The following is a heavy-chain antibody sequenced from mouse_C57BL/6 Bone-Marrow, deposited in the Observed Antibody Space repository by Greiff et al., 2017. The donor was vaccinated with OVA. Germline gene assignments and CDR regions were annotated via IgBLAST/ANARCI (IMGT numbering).Heavy chain of an antibody. V-gene: IGHV1-81*01. J-gene: IGHJ1*03. Sequence: VQLQQSGAELARPGASVKLSCKASGYTFTSYGISWVKQRTGQGLEWIGEIYPRSGNTYYNAKFKGKATLTADKSSSTAYMELRSLTSEDSAVYFCARGGASYYYGSSPYFDVWGTGTTVTVSS. CDR2: IYPRSGNT. CDR3: ARGGASYYYGSSPYFDV. D-gene: IGHD1-1*01. CDR1: GYTFTSYG.